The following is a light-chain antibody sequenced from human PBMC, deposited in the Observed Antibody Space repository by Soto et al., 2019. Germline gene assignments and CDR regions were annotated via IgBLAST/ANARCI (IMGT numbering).Light chain of an antibody. V-gene: IGLV1-44*01. CDR3: AAWDDSLNGVV. J-gene: IGLJ3*02. CDR2: SYD. CDR1: SSNIGSNT. Sequence: QSVLTQPPSASGTPGQRVTISCSGSSSNIGSNTVNWYRQLPRTAPKLLIYSYDQRPSGVPDRFSGSKSGTSASLAISGLQSEDEADYYCAAWDDSLNGVVFGGGTKLTVL.